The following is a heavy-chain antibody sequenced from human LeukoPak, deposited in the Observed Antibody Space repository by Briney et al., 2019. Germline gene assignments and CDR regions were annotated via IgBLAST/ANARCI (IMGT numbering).Heavy chain of an antibody. Sequence: SETLSLTSTVSGGSISSPPYDWGWIRQPPGKGLEYIGSISSSGNTYYNASLQSRVTISVDASKNQFSLKLGSVTAADTAVYFCARRLSQGDGNKRGFDNWGQGTLVTVSS. CDR3: ARRLSQGDGNKRGFDN. CDR1: GGSISSPPYD. CDR2: ISSSGNT. J-gene: IGHJ4*02. D-gene: IGHD5-24*01. V-gene: IGHV4-39*01.